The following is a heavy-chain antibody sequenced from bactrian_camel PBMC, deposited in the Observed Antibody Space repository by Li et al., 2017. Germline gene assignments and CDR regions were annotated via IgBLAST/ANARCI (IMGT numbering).Heavy chain of an antibody. V-gene: IGHV3S31*01. CDR1: GATGVTYS. Sequence: VQLVESGGGTVQTGESLRLSCAASGATGVTYSMSWFRQAPGKEREGVAFVYFGGGSAYYADLAKGRFMVSHNRAQNTLTLRMRNLTPDDSATYYCAAGGRLPTGGSSCSLKDDMNYWGKGTQVTVS. CDR2: VYFGGGSA. J-gene: IGHJ7*01. D-gene: IGHD3*01.